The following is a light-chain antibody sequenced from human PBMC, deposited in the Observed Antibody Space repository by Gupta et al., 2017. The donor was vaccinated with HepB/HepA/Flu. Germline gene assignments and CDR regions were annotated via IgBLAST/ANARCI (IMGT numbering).Light chain of an antibody. CDR3: QAWTSTALV. V-gene: IGLV3-1*01. Sequence: SYELTQPPSVSVSPGQTATITCSGDKLDNRYTFWYQQKPGQSPVLVINQDTKRPSGIPERFSGSNSGNTATLTISGTQAVDEADYYCQAWTSTALVFGGGTKLTVL. J-gene: IGLJ3*02. CDR1: KLDNRY. CDR2: QDT.